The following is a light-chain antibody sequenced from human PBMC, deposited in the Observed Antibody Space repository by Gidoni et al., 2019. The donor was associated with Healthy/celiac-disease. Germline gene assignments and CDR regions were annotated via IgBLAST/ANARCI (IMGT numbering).Light chain of an antibody. Sequence: SPATLSLSPGERATLSCRASQSVSSYLAWYQQKPGQAPRLLIYDASNRATGIPARFSGSGSGTDFTLTISSLEPEDFAVYYCQQRSNWPPTFGQGTKVEIK. CDR3: QQRSNWPPT. J-gene: IGKJ1*01. V-gene: IGKV3-11*01. CDR1: QSVSSY. CDR2: DAS.